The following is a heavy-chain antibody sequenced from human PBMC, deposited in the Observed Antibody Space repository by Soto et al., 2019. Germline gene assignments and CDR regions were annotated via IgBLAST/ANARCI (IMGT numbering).Heavy chain of an antibody. CDR3: ARVESHSGYYCYGMDV. D-gene: IGHD6-25*01. CDR1: GFTFSSYS. V-gene: IGHV3-48*02. Sequence: GVSLRLSCAASGFTFSSYSMNWFRQAPGKGLEWASYISSSSSTTYYADSVKGRFTISRDNAKDSVYLQMNSLRDEDTAVYFCARVESHSGYYCYGMDVWGQGTKFTVSS. CDR2: ISSSSSTT. J-gene: IGHJ6*02.